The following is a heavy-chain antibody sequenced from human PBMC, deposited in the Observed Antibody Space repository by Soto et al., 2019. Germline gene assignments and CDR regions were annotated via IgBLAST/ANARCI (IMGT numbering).Heavy chain of an antibody. D-gene: IGHD4-4*01. CDR2: IIPIFGTA. CDR1: GGTFSSYA. Sequence: QVQLVQSGAEVKKPGSSVKVSGKASGGTFSSYAISWVRQAPGQGLEWMGGIIPIFGTANYAQKFQGRVTITADESTSTAYMELSSMRSEDTAVYYCARERGYSNYGGYYFDYWGQGNLVTVSS. V-gene: IGHV1-69*01. CDR3: ARERGYSNYGGYYFDY. J-gene: IGHJ4*02.